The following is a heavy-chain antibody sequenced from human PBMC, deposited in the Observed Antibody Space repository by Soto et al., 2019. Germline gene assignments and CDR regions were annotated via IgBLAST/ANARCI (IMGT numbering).Heavy chain of an antibody. V-gene: IGHV3-66*01. D-gene: IGHD3-3*01. Sequence: GGSLRLSCAASGFTVSSNYMSWVRQAPGKGLEWVSVIYSGGSTYYADSVKGRFTISRDNSKNTLYLQMNSLRAEDTAVYYYARGGYITSFGVVNVWGQGTLVTVSS. CDR1: GFTVSSNY. CDR2: IYSGGST. CDR3: ARGGYITSFGVVNV. J-gene: IGHJ4*02.